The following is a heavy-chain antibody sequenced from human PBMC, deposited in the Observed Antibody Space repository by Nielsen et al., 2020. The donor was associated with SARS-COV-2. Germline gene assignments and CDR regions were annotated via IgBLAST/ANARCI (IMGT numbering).Heavy chain of an antibody. V-gene: IGHV4-59*12. CDR3: ARDSRGGSSHLFYYYGTDV. Sequence: SETLSLTCTVSGGSISSYYWSWIRQPPGKGLEWIGYIYYSGSTNYNPSLKSRVTISVDTSKNQFSLKLSSVTAADTAVYYCARDSRGGSSHLFYYYGTDVWGQGTTVTVSS. CDR1: GGSISSYY. CDR2: IYYSGST. D-gene: IGHD1-26*01. J-gene: IGHJ6*02.